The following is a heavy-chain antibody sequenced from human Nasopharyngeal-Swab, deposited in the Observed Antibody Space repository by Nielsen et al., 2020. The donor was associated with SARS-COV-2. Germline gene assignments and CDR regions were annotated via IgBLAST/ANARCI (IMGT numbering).Heavy chain of an antibody. J-gene: IGHJ3*02. D-gene: IGHD6-13*01. V-gene: IGHV3-11*05. CDR3: ARAGSSWYNAFDI. CDR1: GFTFSDYY. Sequence: GGSLRLSCAASGFTFSDYYMSWIRQAPGKGLEWVSYISSSSSYTNYADSVKGRFTISRDNAKNSLYLQMNSLRAEDTAVYYCARAGSSWYNAFDIWGQGTVVTVSS. CDR2: ISSSSSYT.